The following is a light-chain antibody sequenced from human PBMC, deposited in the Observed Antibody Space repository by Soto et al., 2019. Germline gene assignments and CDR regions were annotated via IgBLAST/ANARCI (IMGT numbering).Light chain of an antibody. V-gene: IGLV2-14*01. CDR1: SSDVGGYNY. Sequence: QSVLTQPASVSGSPGQSITISCTGTSSDVGGYNYVSWYQQHPGKAPKLMIYEVSNRPSGVSNRFSGSKSGNTASLTISGLQAEDEYDYYCSSYTSRSTLDYVFGSGTKVTVL. CDR3: SSYTSRSTLDYV. J-gene: IGLJ1*01. CDR2: EVS.